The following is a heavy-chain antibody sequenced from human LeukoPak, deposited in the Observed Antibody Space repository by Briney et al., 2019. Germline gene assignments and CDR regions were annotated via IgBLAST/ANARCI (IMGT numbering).Heavy chain of an antibody. Sequence: PGGSLRLSCAASGFTFSSYSMNWVRQAPGKGLEWVSSISSSSSYIYYADSVKGRFTISRDNAKNPLYLQMNSLRAEDTAVYYCARAPTKTYYFDYWGQGTLVTVSS. D-gene: IGHD1-1*01. CDR3: ARAPTKTYYFDY. CDR2: ISSSSSYI. CDR1: GFTFSSYS. V-gene: IGHV3-21*01. J-gene: IGHJ4*02.